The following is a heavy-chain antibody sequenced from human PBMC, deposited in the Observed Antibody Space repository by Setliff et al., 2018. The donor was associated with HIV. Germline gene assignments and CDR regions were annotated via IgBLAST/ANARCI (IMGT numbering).Heavy chain of an antibody. CDR3: ARDGWELDRGRADYFDY. V-gene: IGHV1-3*01. J-gene: IGHJ4*02. D-gene: IGHD3-10*01. Sequence: ASVKVSCKASGYTFINYAMNWVRQAPGHGLEWMGWINAGNGDTEYSQKFQGRVTIDRDTSATTAYMELRSLRSEDTAVYYCARDGWELDRGRADYFDYWGQGALVTVSS. CDR1: GYTFINYA. CDR2: INAGNGDT.